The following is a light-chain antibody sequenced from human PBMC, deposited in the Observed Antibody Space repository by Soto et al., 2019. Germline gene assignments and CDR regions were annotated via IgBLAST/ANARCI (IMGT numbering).Light chain of an antibody. CDR3: RQHYSEPLT. CDR1: QGISND. J-gene: IGKJ4*01. CDR2: GTS. Sequence: DIQMTQSPSTMSASVGDRVTITCRASQGISNDLAWFQQKPGKVPKRLIYGTSCLQSGVPSRFSVSGSGTGFTLTISRVQPEDFATYDFRQHYSEPLTFGGGKKVQIK. V-gene: IGKV1-17*03.